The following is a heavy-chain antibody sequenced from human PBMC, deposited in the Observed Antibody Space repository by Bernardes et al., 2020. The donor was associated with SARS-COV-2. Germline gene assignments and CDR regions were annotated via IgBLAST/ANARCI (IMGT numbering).Heavy chain of an antibody. Sequence: SETLSLTCTVSGGSISSGSYYWSWIRQPAGKGLEWIGRIYTSGSTNYNPSLKSRVTISVDTSKNQFSLKLSSVTAADTAVYYCARDTTVTHPGDPGMDWGKGTLVTVSS. CDR2: IYTSGST. CDR1: GGSISSGSYY. J-gene: IGHJ4*02. CDR3: ARDTTVTHPGDPGMD. V-gene: IGHV4-61*02. D-gene: IGHD4-17*01.